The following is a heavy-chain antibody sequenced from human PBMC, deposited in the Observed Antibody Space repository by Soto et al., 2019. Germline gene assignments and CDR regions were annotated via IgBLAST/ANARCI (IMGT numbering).Heavy chain of an antibody. CDR1: GFTFISYA. D-gene: IGHD4-4*01. Sequence: PGGSLRLSCAASGFTFISYAMSWVRQAPGKGLEWVSAISGSGTSTYYADSVKGRFTISRDNSKNTLYLQLNSLRAEDTAVYYCSKLKVTVPAEYFQHWGQGTLVTVSS. J-gene: IGHJ1*01. CDR3: SKLKVTVPAEYFQH. CDR2: ISGSGTST. V-gene: IGHV3-23*01.